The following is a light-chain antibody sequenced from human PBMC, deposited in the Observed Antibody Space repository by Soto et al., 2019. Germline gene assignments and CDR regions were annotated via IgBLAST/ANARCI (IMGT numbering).Light chain of an antibody. J-gene: IGLJ2*01. Sequence: QSALTQPASVSGSPGQSITISCTGTSSDVGSYNLVSWYQQHPGKAPKLMIYEDSKRPSGASNRFSGSNSGNTASLTISGLQVENEADYYCCSYAGSSTHVVFGRGTQLTVL. V-gene: IGLV2-23*01. CDR3: CSYAGSSTHVV. CDR1: SSDVGSYNL. CDR2: EDS.